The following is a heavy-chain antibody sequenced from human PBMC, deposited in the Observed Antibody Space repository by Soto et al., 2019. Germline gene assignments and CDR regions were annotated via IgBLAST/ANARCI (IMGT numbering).Heavy chain of an antibody. D-gene: IGHD5-18*01. Sequence: GGSLRLSCAASGFTFSSYGMHWVRQAPGKGLEWVAVISYEGSNKYYADSVRGRFTISRENSKNTVYLQMSSLRVEDTAVYYCAKTRGYSYYYGLDVWGQGTTVTVSS. CDR3: AKTRGYSYYYGLDV. V-gene: IGHV3-30*18. J-gene: IGHJ6*02. CDR1: GFTFSSYG. CDR2: ISYEGSNK.